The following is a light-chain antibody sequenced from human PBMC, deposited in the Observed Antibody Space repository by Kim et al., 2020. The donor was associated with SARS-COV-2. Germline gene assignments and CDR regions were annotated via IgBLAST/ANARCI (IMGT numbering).Light chain of an antibody. V-gene: IGKV1-39*01. Sequence: DIQLTQSPSSLSASVGDRVTITCRASQTIRSKLNWYQQKPGKAPKLLIYAVSRLQSGVPSKFSGGGSGTDFTLTISSLQPEDFATYYCQQSYTSPRTFGQGTKVDIK. CDR3: QQSYTSPRT. J-gene: IGKJ1*01. CDR1: QTIRSK. CDR2: AVS.